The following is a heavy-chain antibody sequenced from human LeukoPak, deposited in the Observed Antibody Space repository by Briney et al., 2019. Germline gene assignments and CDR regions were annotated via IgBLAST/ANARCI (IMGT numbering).Heavy chain of an antibody. CDR3: QSRFLEWLLDY. V-gene: IGHV4-39*01. D-gene: IGHD3-3*01. CDR1: GDSIRSNNYY. CDR2: IYDTGST. J-gene: IGHJ4*02. Sequence: SETLSLTCTVSGDSIRSNNYYWGWIRQPPGKGLEWIGSIYDTGSTFYNPSLKSRVIISVDTSKNQFSLKLSSVTAADTAVYYCQSRFLEWLLDYGGQGTLVTVSS.